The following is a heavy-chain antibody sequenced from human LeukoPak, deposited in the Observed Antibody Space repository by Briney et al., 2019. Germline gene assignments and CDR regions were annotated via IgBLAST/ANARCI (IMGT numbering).Heavy chain of an antibody. V-gene: IGHV4-34*01. Sequence: GSLRLSCAASGFTFSTSWMSWIRQPPGKGLEWIGEINHSGSTNYNPSLKSRVTISVDTSKNQFSLKLSSVTAADTAVYYCARRGRWLQLRSYFDYWGQGTLVTVSS. CDR3: ARRGRWLQLRSYFDY. J-gene: IGHJ4*02. CDR2: INHSGST. D-gene: IGHD5-24*01. CDR1: GFTFSTSW.